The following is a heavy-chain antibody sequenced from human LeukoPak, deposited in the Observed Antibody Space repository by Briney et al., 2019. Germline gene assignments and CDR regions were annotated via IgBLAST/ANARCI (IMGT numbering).Heavy chain of an antibody. J-gene: IGHJ3*02. V-gene: IGHV4-59*01. Sequence: PSETLSLTCTVSGGSISSYYWSWIRQPPGKGLEWIGYIYYSGSTNYNPSLKSRVTISVDTSKNQFSLKLSSVTAADTAVYYCARAMGGYYDFWSGYFPDAFDIWGQGTMVTVSS. CDR3: ARAMGGYYDFWSGYFPDAFDI. CDR2: IYYSGST. CDR1: GGSISSYY. D-gene: IGHD3-3*01.